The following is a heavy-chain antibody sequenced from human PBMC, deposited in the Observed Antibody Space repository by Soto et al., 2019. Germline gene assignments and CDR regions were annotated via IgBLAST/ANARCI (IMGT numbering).Heavy chain of an antibody. J-gene: IGHJ4*02. CDR2: ISGGGDTT. CDR3: AKGRGGSGSLTPRVDF. Sequence: EVQLLESGGGLVQPGVSLRLSCAASGFTFNNYAMTWVRQAPGKGLEWVSAISGGGDTTSYADSVKGRFTVSRDGSKTTMYLQMSSLRAEDTALYYCAKGRGGSGSLTPRVDFLGQGTLVTVSS. D-gene: IGHD3-10*01. CDR1: GFTFNNYA. V-gene: IGHV3-23*01.